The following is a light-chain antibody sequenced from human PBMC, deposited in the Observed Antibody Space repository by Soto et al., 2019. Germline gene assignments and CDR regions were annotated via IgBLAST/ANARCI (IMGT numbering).Light chain of an antibody. CDR1: QTISSW. CDR3: QQYNTYPWT. V-gene: IGKV1-5*03. Sequence: DIQMTQSPSTLSGSVGERVTITCRASQTISSWLAWYQQKPGKAPKLLIYKASTLKSGVPSRFSGSGSGTEFTLNISSLQPDDFATYYCQQYNTYPWTFGQGTKVDIK. J-gene: IGKJ1*01. CDR2: KAS.